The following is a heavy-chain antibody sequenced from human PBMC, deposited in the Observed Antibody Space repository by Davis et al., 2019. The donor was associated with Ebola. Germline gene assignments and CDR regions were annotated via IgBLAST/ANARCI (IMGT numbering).Heavy chain of an antibody. J-gene: IGHJ5*02. CDR1: GDSVSRNSAA. CDR3: AREVVTVLGLDWFDP. D-gene: IGHD2-8*02. CDR2: TYYRSKWYN. V-gene: IGHV6-1*01. Sequence: HSQTLSLTCAISGDSVSRNSAAWNWIRQSPSRGLEWLGRTYYRSKWYNDYAVSVKSRIIINLDTSKNQFSLQLNSVTPEDTAVYYCAREVVTVLGLDWFDPWGQGTLVTVSS.